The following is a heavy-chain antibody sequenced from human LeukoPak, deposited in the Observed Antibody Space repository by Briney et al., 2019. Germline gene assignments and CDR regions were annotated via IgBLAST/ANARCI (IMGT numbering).Heavy chain of an antibody. CDR3: ARDHRSSSRYPAYYYYGMDV. D-gene: IGHD6-13*01. V-gene: IGHV6-1*01. CDR2: TYYRSKWYN. Sequence: SQTLSLTCAISGDSFSSNSAAWNWIRQSPSRGLEWLGRTYYRSKWYNDYAVSVKSRITINPDTSKNQFSLQLNSVTPEDTAVYYCARDHRSSSRYPAYYYYGMDVWGQGTTVTVSS. J-gene: IGHJ6*02. CDR1: GDSFSSNSAA.